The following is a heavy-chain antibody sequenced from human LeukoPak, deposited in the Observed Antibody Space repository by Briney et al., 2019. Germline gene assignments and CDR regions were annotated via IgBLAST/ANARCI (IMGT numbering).Heavy chain of an antibody. J-gene: IGHJ4*02. CDR3: ARAGSGYSFDY. CDR2: INHSGGT. Sequence: PSETQSLTCAVYGGSFSGYYWSWIRQPPGKGLEWIGEINHSGGTNYNPSLKSRVTISVDTSKNQFSLKLSSVTAADTAVYYCARAGSGYSFDYWGQGTLVTVSS. D-gene: IGHD3-22*01. CDR1: GGSFSGYY. V-gene: IGHV4-34*01.